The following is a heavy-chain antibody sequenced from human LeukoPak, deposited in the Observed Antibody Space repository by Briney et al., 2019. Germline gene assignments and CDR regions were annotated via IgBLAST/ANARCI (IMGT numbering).Heavy chain of an antibody. V-gene: IGHV1-2*02. CDR1: GYTFTGYY. CDR3: ARDGDYDSSGYYLLDY. CDR2: INPNSGGT. Sequence: ASVKVSCKASGYTFTGYYMHWVRQAPGQGPEWMGWINPNSGGTNYAQKFQGRVTMTRDTSISTAYMELSRLRSDDTAVYYCARDGDYDSSGYYLLDYWGQGTLVTVSS. J-gene: IGHJ4*02. D-gene: IGHD3-22*01.